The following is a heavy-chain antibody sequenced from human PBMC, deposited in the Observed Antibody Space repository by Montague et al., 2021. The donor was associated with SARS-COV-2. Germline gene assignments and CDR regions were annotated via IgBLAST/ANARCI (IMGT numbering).Heavy chain of an antibody. CDR3: ARYRGYFEH. D-gene: IGHD3-16*02. V-gene: IGHV4-59*01. CDR1: GGSIRSYY. J-gene: IGHJ4*02. CDR2: IYYYGST. Sequence: SETLSLTCTVSGGSIRSYYWSWIRQTQGKGLEWMGYIYYYGSTNYNPSLKSRVTMSVDSSKNQFSLRLSSVTAADTAVYYCARYRGYFEHWGQGTLVTVSS.